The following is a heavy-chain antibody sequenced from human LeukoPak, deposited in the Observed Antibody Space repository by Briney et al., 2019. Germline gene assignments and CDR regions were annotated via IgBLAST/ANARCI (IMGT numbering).Heavy chain of an antibody. CDR3: ARDYLHYGDRSSVPLDAFDI. V-gene: IGHV1-2*02. CDR1: GGTFSSYA. D-gene: IGHD4-17*01. CDR2: INPNSGGT. Sequence: ASVKVSCKASGGTFSSYAISWVRQAPGQGLEWMGRINPNSGGTNYAQKFQGRVTMTRDTSISTAYMELSRLRSDDTAVYYCARDYLHYGDRSSVPLDAFDIWGQGTMVTVSS. J-gene: IGHJ3*02.